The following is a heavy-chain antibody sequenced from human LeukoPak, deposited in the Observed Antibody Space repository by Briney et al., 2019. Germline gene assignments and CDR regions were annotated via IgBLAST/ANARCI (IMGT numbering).Heavy chain of an antibody. J-gene: IGHJ4*02. CDR1: GFTFDDYT. D-gene: IGHD6-6*01. Sequence: GGSLRLSCAASGFTFDDYTMHWVRQAPGKGLEWVSLISWDGGSTYYADSVKGRFTISRDNSKNSLYLQMNSLRTEDTALYYCATGTGYSSSSIDCWGQGTLVTVSS. CDR2: ISWDGGST. V-gene: IGHV3-43*01. CDR3: ATGTGYSSSSIDC.